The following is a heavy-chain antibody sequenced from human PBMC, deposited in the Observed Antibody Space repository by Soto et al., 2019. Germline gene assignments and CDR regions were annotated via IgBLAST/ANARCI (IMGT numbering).Heavy chain of an antibody. J-gene: IGHJ5*02. CDR2: IYYSGST. CDR1: GGSISSSSYY. Sequence: KSSETLSLTCTVSGGSISSSSYYWGWIRQPPGKGLEWIGSIYYSGSTYYNPSLKSRVTISVDTSKNQFSLKLSSVTAADTAVYYCARPYYYDSSGYYVWFDPWGQGTLVTVSS. CDR3: ARPYYYDSSGYYVWFDP. V-gene: IGHV4-39*01. D-gene: IGHD3-22*01.